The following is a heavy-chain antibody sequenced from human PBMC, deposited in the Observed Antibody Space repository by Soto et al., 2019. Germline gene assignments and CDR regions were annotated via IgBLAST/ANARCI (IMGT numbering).Heavy chain of an antibody. CDR3: ARSSPRVVSPWDD. CDR2: IYYSGST. Sequence: SETMSLTCIVSGGSIISYYWSWIRQPPGKGLEWIGHIYYSGSTNYNPSLKSRVTISVDTSKNHFSLKLSSVTAADTAVYYCARSSPRVVSPWDDGGQGTLVT. D-gene: IGHD3-3*01. J-gene: IGHJ4*02. V-gene: IGHV4-59*01. CDR1: GGSIISYY.